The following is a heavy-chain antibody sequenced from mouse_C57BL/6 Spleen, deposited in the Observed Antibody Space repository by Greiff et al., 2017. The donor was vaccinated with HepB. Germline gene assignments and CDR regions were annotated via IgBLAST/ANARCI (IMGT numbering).Heavy chain of an antibody. CDR1: GYTFTSYW. CDR3: ARPLYYDYDVNYAMDY. J-gene: IGHJ4*01. Sequence: QVQLQQPGAELVRPGPSVKLSCKASGYTFTSYWMHWVKQRPGQGLEWIGVIDPSDSYTNYNQKFKGKATLTVDTSSSTAYMQLSSLTSEDSAVYYCARPLYYDYDVNYAMDYWGQGTSVTVSS. CDR2: IDPSDSYT. V-gene: IGHV1-59*01. D-gene: IGHD2-4*01.